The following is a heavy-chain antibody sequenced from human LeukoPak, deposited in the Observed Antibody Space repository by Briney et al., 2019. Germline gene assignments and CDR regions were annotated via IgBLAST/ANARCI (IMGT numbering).Heavy chain of an antibody. V-gene: IGHV3-30*04. CDR3: ARTLIEYSVSSCYFDY. CDR2: ISYDGSNK. J-gene: IGHJ4*02. D-gene: IGHD6-6*01. CDR1: GFTYTKHA. Sequence: GGSLRFSCAASGFTYTKHAMHWVRQAPGKGLEWVAVISYDGSNKKYADSVKGRFTISRDNSENTLYLQMNSLRAEDTAVYYCARTLIEYSVSSCYFDYWGQGTLVTVSS.